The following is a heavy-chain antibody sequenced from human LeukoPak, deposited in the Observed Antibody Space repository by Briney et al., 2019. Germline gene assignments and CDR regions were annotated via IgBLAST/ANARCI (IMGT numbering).Heavy chain of an antibody. V-gene: IGHV1-8*03. D-gene: IGHD1-26*01. CDR3: ARRESYTLFLQH. CDR2: MNPNSGNT. J-gene: IGHJ1*01. Sequence: ASVKVSCKASGYTFSNSDISWLRQASGQGLEWMGWMNPNSGNTGYAQKFRGRVTITRNTSISTAYMELSSLRSEDTAVYYCARRESYTLFLQHWGQGTLVTVSS. CDR1: GYTFSNSD.